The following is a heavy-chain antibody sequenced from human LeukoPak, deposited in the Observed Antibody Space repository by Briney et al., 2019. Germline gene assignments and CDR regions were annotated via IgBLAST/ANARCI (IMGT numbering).Heavy chain of an antibody. CDR3: AKDAPLGVV. J-gene: IGHJ6*03. D-gene: IGHD2-8*01. CDR1: GLTFNNYG. V-gene: IGHV3-30*02. CDR2: IRDDGTNK. Sequence: GSLRLSCAASGLTFNNYGMHWVRQAPGKGLEWVAFIRDDGTNKYNGGSVKGRFTISRDNSKNTLYLQMNSLRPEDTAVYYCAKDAPLGVVWGKGTTVTVSS.